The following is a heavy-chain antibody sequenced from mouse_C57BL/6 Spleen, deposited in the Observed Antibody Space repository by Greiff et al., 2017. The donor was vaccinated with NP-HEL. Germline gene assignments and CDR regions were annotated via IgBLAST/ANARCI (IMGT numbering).Heavy chain of an antibody. CDR2: IYPGDGDT. CDR1: GYAFSSYW. CDR3: ANYYGRNYAMDY. V-gene: IGHV1-80*01. Sequence: QVQLQQSGAELVKPGASVKISCKASGYAFSSYWMNWMKQRPGKGLEWIGQIYPGDGDTNYNGKFKGKATLTADKSSSTAYMQLSSLTSEDSAVYFCANYYGRNYAMDYWGQGTSVTVSS. J-gene: IGHJ4*01. D-gene: IGHD1-1*01.